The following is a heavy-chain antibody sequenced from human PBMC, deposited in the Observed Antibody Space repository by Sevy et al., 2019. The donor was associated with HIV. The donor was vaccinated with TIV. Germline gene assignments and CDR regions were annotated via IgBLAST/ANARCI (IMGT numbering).Heavy chain of an antibody. CDR1: GFTFSDYY. J-gene: IGHJ4*02. D-gene: IGHD5-18*01. CDR2: ISSSGTTI. CDR3: AILEDTAMVTGDY. V-gene: IGHV3-11*01. Sequence: GGSLRLSCAASGFTFSDYYMSWIRQAPGKGLEWVPYISSSGTTIYYADSGKGRITISRDNAENALYLQMNSLGAEDKAGYYCAILEDTAMVTGDYWGQGTLVTVSS.